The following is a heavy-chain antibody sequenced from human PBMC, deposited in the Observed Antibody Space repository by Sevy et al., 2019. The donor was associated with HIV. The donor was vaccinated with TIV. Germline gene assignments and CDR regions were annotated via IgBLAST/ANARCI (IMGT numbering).Heavy chain of an antibody. Sequence: GGSLRLSCTASGFTFSNFDMHWVRQVPGKGLEWVTFIRYDGSDKYYAASVKGRFTISRDDSKNTLYLQMDSLRPEDTAIYYCAKDLAGPGRRYFDFWGQGALVTVSS. CDR3: AKDLAGPGRRYFDF. J-gene: IGHJ4*02. CDR1: GFTFSNFD. V-gene: IGHV3-30*02. CDR2: IRYDGSDK. D-gene: IGHD6-13*01.